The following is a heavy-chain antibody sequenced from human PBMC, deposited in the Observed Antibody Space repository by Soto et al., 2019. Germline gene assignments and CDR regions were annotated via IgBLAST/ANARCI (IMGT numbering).Heavy chain of an antibody. CDR3: ARGGMVIIPTATAFDY. CDR1: GGSISTYY. D-gene: IGHD2-2*01. Sequence: SETLSLTCTVSGGSISTYYWSWIRQPAGKGLEWIGRIYASGSTNYNPSLKSRVTMPVATSKNQFSLKLSSVTAADTAVYYCARGGMVIIPTATAFDYWGQGTLVTVSS. CDR2: IYASGST. V-gene: IGHV4-4*07. J-gene: IGHJ4*02.